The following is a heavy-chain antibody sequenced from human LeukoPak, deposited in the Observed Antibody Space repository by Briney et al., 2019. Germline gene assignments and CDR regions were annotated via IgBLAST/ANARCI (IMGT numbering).Heavy chain of an antibody. D-gene: IGHD1-26*01. J-gene: IGHJ6*02. Sequence: SETLSLTCAVYGGSFSGYYWSWIRQHPGKGLEWIGYIYYSGSTYYNPSLKSRVTISVDTSKNQFSLKLSSVTAADTAVYYCARGGSWPVYGMDVWGQGTTVTVSS. CDR3: ARGGSWPVYGMDV. V-gene: IGHV4-31*11. CDR2: IYYSGST. CDR1: GGSFSGYY.